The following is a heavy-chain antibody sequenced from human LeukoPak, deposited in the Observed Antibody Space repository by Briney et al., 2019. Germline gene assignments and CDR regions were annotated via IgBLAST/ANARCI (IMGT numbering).Heavy chain of an antibody. J-gene: IGHJ4*02. Sequence: PGGSLRLSCAASGFTFSSYAMHWVRQAPGKGLEWVAVISYDGSNKYYADSVKGRFTISRDNAKNSLYLQMNSLRDEDTALYYCARDGGDFDYWGQGTLVTVSS. CDR2: ISYDGSNK. CDR1: GFTFSSYA. V-gene: IGHV3-30-3*01. CDR3: ARDGGDFDY. D-gene: IGHD3-16*01.